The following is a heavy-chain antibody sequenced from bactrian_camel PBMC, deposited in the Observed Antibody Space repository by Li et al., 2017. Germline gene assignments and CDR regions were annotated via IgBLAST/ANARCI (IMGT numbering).Heavy chain of an antibody. CDR1: GYSSNTFC. J-gene: IGHJ4*01. Sequence: VQLVESGGGSVQAGGSLRLSCAASGYSSNTFCMGWFRRVPGKEREGVAGIGIDGRTAYADSVKGRFTISRDTAKNTLNLQMDGLQPDDTAMYYCAADLGLRSQCQVSALPEFGVKGQETQVTVS. D-gene: IGHD3*01. CDR2: IGIDGRT. V-gene: IGHV3S9*01.